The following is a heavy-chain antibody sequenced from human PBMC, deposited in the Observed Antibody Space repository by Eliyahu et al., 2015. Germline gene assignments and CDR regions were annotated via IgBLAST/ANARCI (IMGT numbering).Heavy chain of an antibody. V-gene: IGHV4-31*03. D-gene: IGHD2-8*02. Sequence: QVQLQESGPGLVKPSQTLSLTCTVSGXSISSGGYYWSWXRQHPGKXLEWIGYIYYSGSTYYNPSLKSRVTISVDTSKNQFSLKLSSVTAADTAVYYCARVQTQRDCTGGVCYMGGYYFDYWGQGTLVTVSS. J-gene: IGHJ4*02. CDR3: ARVQTQRDCTGGVCYMGGYYFDY. CDR1: GXSISSGGYY. CDR2: IYYSGST.